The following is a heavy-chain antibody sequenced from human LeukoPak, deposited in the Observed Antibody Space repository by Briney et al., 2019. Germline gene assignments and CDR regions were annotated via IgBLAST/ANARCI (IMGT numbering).Heavy chain of an antibody. J-gene: IGHJ3*02. V-gene: IGHV3-30-3*01. CDR1: GFTFSSYA. CDR3: ARDPTALYDILTGYYTNAFDI. Sequence: GRSLRLSCAASGFTFSSYAMHWVRQAPGKGLEWVAVISYDGSNKYYADSVKGRFTISRDNSKNTLYLQMNSLRAEDTAVYYCARDPTALYDILTGYYTNAFDIWGQGTMVTVSS. CDR2: ISYDGSNK. D-gene: IGHD3-9*01.